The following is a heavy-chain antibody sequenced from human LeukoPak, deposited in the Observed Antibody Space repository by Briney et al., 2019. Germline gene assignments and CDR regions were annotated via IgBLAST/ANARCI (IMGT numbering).Heavy chain of an antibody. CDR1: GFTFSSYA. V-gene: IGHV3-30-3*01. J-gene: IGHJ4*02. CDR2: ISYDGSSN. D-gene: IGHD6-19*01. CDR3: ARIRITYSSVSSFGY. Sequence: QPGRSLRLSCAASGFTFSSYAMHWVRQAPGKGLEWVAVISYDGSSNYYADSVKGRFTISRDNSKNTLYLQMISLRAEDTAVYYCARIRITYSSVSSFGYWGQGTLVTVSS.